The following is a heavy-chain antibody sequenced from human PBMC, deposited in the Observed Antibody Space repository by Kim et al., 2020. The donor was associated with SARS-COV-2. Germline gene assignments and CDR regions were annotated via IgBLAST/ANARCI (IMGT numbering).Heavy chain of an antibody. CDR1: GGSFSGYY. D-gene: IGHD6-13*01. CDR3: ARGPGPGARAARGRFDP. V-gene: IGHV4-34*01. Sequence: SETLSLTCAVYGGSFSGYYWSWIRQPPGKGLEWIGEINHSGSTNYNPSLKSRVTISVDTSKNQFSLKLSSVTAADTAVYYCARGPGPGARAARGRFDPSG. CDR2: INHSGST. J-gene: IGHJ5*02.